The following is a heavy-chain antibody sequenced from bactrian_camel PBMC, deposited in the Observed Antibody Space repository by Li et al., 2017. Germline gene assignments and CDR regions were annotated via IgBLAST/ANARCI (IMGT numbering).Heavy chain of an antibody. CDR1: GFTFSSYY. CDR2: INSAGGST. Sequence: DVQLVESGGGLVQPGESLRLPCVASGFTFSSYYMSWVRQAPGKGLEWVSTINSAGGSTYYAASVKGRFTISRDNAKNTVYLQLDSLKTEDMAMYYCAKHATWYDYGKWAPGTQVTVS. J-gene: IGHJ4*01. D-gene: IGHD2*01. V-gene: IGHV3S40*01. CDR3: AKHATWYDYGK.